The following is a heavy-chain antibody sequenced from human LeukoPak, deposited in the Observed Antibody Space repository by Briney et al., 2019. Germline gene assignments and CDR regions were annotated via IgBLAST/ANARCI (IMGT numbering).Heavy chain of an antibody. V-gene: IGHV1-69*13. CDR3: AGGGVVVPAARAYGMDV. CDR2: IIPIFGTA. Sequence: SVKVSCKASGGTFSSYAISWVRQAPGQGLEWMGGIIPIFGTANYAQKFQGRVTITADESTSTAYMELSSLRSEDTAVYYCAGGGVVVPAARAYGMDVWGQGTTVTVSS. CDR1: GGTFSSYA. J-gene: IGHJ6*02. D-gene: IGHD2-2*01.